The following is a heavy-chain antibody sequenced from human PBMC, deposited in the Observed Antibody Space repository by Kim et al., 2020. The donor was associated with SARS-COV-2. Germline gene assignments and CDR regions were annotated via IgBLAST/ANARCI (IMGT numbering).Heavy chain of an antibody. CDR2: INHSGST. Sequence: SETLSLTCAVYGGSFSGYYWSWIRQPPGKGLEWIGEINHSGSTNYNPSLKSRVTISVDTSKNQFSLKLSSVTAADTAVYYCARASLSTVNSYYYYYYGMDVWGQGTTVTVSS. CDR1: GGSFSGYY. CDR3: ARASLSTVNSYYYYYYGMDV. D-gene: IGHD4-17*01. V-gene: IGHV4-34*01. J-gene: IGHJ6*02.